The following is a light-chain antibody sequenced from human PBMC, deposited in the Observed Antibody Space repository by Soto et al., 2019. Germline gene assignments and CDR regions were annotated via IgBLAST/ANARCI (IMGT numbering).Light chain of an antibody. Sequence: DIQMTQSPSTLSGSVGDRVTITCRASQTISSWLAWYQQKPGKAPKLLIYKASTLKSGVPSRFSGSGSGTEFTLTISSLQPGDFATYYCQHYNSYSGAFGQGPKVELK. V-gene: IGKV1-5*03. J-gene: IGKJ1*01. CDR2: KAS. CDR1: QTISSW. CDR3: QHYNSYSGA.